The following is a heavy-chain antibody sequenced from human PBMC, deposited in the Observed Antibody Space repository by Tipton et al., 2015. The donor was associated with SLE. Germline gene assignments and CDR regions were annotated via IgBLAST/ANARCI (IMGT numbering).Heavy chain of an antibody. CDR1: GDSIGSYY. Sequence: TLSLTCTVSGDSIGSYYWRWIRQPPGKGLEYIGYIHYSGSTNYNPSLKSRVTMSLDTSKNQFSLEVTAVSDADTALYYCAGLRAWGVSYWGQGIRVTVSS. D-gene: IGHD5-12*01. V-gene: IGHV4-59*01. J-gene: IGHJ4*02. CDR3: AGLRAWGVSY. CDR2: IHYSGST.